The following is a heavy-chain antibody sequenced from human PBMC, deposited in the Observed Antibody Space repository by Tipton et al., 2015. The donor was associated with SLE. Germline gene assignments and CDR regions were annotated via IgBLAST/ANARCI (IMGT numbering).Heavy chain of an antibody. CDR1: GDSVSTNSVS. V-gene: IGHV6-1*01. CDR2: TYYRTKWYF. D-gene: IGHD4-17*01. Sequence: GLVKPSQTLSLTCAISGDSVSTNSVSWNWIRLSPSRGLEWLGRTYYRTKWYFDYAVSVKSRITVSADTSRNEFSLQLNSVTPEDTAVYYCARGGYGVAVSFFDYWGQGTPVTVSS. CDR3: ARGGYGVAVSFFDY. J-gene: IGHJ4*02.